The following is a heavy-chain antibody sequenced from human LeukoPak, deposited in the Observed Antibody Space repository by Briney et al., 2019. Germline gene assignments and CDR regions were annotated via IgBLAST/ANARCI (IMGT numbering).Heavy chain of an antibody. D-gene: IGHD3-16*01. CDR1: GYTFTGYY. J-gene: IGHJ6*02. CDR2: INPNSGGT. Sequence: ASVKVSCKASGYTFTGYYMHWVRQAPGQGLEWMGWINPNSGGTNYAQKFQGWVTMTRDTSISTAYMELSRLRSDDTAVYYCARGIMTLYYGMDVWGQGTTVTVSS. CDR3: ARGIMTLYYGMDV. V-gene: IGHV1-2*04.